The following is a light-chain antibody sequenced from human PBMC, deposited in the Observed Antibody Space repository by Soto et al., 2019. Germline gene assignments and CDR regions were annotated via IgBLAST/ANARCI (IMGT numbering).Light chain of an antibody. Sequence: ESVLTQSRATLSLSPGERATLSCRASQSVSSYLAWYQQKPGQAPRLLIYDASNRATGIPARFSGSGSGTDFTLTISSLEPEDFAVYYCQQRSNWTWTFGQGTTVDIK. J-gene: IGKJ1*01. V-gene: IGKV3-11*01. CDR3: QQRSNWTWT. CDR2: DAS. CDR1: QSVSSY.